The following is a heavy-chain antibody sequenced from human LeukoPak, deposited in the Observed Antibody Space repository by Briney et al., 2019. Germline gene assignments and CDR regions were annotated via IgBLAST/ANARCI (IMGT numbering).Heavy chain of an antibody. CDR2: ISGSGGST. CDR1: GFTFNNYA. V-gene: IGHV3-23*01. Sequence: GGSLRLSCATSGFTFNNYAMSWVRQAPGKGLEWVSAISGSGGSTYYADSVKGRFTISRDNSKNTLYLQMNSLRAEDTAVYYCAKSGGYCSGGSCYSGVDYWGQGTLVTVSS. J-gene: IGHJ4*02. D-gene: IGHD2-15*01. CDR3: AKSGGYCSGGSCYSGVDY.